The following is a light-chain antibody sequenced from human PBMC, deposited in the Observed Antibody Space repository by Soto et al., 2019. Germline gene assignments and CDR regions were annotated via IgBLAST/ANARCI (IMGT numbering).Light chain of an antibody. CDR3: QQYSNWPRT. J-gene: IGKJ1*01. CDR2: NAS. CDR1: QSISSW. V-gene: IGKV1-5*01. Sequence: DIQMTQSPSTLSASVGNRVTITCRASQSISSWLAWYQQKPGQAPKLLIYNASTLDSSVPSRFTGSGSGTEFTLTISSLQSEDFAVYYCQQYSNWPRTFGQGTKV.